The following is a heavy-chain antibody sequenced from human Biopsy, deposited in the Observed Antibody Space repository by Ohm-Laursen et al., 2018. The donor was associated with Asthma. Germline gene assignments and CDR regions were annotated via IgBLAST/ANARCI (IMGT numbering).Heavy chain of an antibody. V-gene: IGHV1-2*06. CDR3: ARVQKSPGDRWFDP. J-gene: IGHJ5*02. CDR2: INPNGGAT. CDR1: AYTFIGYH. D-gene: IGHD7-27*01. Sequence: SSVKVSCKASAYTFIGYHLHWVRQAPGEGLEWMGRINPNGGATIYAQKFQGRVTMTRDTSISTAYTELSRLTSDDTAVYYCARVQKSPGDRWFDPWGQGTLVTVSS.